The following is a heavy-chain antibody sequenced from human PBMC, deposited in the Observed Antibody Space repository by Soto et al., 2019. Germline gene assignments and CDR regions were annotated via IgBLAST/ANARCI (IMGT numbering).Heavy chain of an antibody. V-gene: IGHV6-1*01. CDR2: TYYRSKWYN. Sequence: SQTLSLTCAISGDSVSSNSAAWNWIRQSPSRGLEWLGRTYYRSKWYNDYAVSVKSRITINPDTSKNQFSLQLNSVTPEDTSVNFCERGPVDTAMVTFNSFDTWGKGKMVTVS. J-gene: IGHJ3*02. CDR3: ERGPVDTAMVTFNSFDT. CDR1: GDSVSSNSAA. D-gene: IGHD5-18*01.